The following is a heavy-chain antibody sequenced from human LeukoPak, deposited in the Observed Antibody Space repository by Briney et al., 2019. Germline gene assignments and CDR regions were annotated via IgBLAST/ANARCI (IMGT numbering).Heavy chain of an antibody. CDR3: AREPPGNYDSSGHYCAHFDY. V-gene: IGHV3-48*02. CDR2: ISSGGSTI. J-gene: IGHJ4*02. D-gene: IGHD3-22*01. CDR1: GFTFDTYS. Sequence: GGSLRLSCAASGFTFDTYSMNWVRQAPGKGLEWVSYISSGGSTIYYADSVRGRFTISRDNAKNSLDLQMDSLRDEDTAVYYCAREPPGNYDSSGHYCAHFDYWGQGTLVTVSS.